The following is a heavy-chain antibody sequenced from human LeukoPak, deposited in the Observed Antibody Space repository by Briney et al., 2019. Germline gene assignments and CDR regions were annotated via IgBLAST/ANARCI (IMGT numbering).Heavy chain of an antibody. Sequence: SQTLSRTCAISGDSVSGSPAVWNWIRQSPSRGLEWLGRAYYRSKWYIDYAVSVKGRITITPDTSKNQFSLQLNSVTPEDTAVYYCARGAVRGGTNFDYWGQGTLVTVSS. D-gene: IGHD3-10*01. CDR2: AYYRSKWYI. V-gene: IGHV6-1*01. CDR1: GDSVSGSPAV. J-gene: IGHJ4*02. CDR3: ARGAVRGGTNFDY.